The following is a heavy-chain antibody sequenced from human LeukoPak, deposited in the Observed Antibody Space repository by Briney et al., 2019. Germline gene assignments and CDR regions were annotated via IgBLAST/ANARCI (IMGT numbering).Heavy chain of an antibody. J-gene: IGHJ4*02. CDR3: ARSYYDSSGYQDY. Sequence: SETLSLTCTVSGGSISSYYWSWIRQPPGKGLEWIGYIYYSGSTNYSPSLKSRVTISVDTSKNQFSLKLSSVTAADTAVYYCARSYYDSSGYQDYWGQGTLVTVSS. D-gene: IGHD3-22*01. CDR1: GGSISSYY. CDR2: IYYSGST. V-gene: IGHV4-59*08.